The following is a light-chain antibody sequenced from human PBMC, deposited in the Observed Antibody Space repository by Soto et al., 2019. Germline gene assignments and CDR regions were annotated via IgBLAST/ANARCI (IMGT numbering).Light chain of an antibody. Sequence: EIVMTQSPATLPVSPGERATLSCRASQSVSSNLAWYQQKPGQAPRLLIYGASTRATGIPARFSGSGSGTEFTLTISSLQSEDFAVYYCQQYENWFPLTFGGGTKVDIK. CDR3: QQYENWFPLT. CDR2: GAS. J-gene: IGKJ4*01. V-gene: IGKV3-15*01. CDR1: QSVSSN.